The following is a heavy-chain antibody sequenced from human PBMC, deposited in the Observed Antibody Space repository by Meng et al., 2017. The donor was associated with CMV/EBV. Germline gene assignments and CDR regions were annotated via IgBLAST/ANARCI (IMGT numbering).Heavy chain of an antibody. CDR2: IIPMRATT. CDR3: VGSEEFYHFRSGWEWYYHYGMDV. J-gene: IGHJ6*02. CDR1: GDTFSKYV. V-gene: IGHV1-69*10. Sequence: SVKVSCKASGDTFSKYVTSWVRQAPGQGLEWMGGIIPMRATTNYAQRFQGRVTITADKSTATVYMELSSLRSEDTAVYYRVGSEEFYHFRSGWEWYYHYGMDVWGPGTTVTVSS. D-gene: IGHD3-3*01.